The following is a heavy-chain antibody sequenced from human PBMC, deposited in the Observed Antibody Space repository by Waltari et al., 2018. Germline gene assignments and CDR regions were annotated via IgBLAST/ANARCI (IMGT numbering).Heavy chain of an antibody. CDR1: GGNFSSYT. CDR3: ARDWAIRGYCSSTSCPTFYGMDV. V-gene: IGHV1-69*08. CDR2: IIPILGIA. J-gene: IGHJ6*02. Sequence: QVQLVQSGAAVKKPGSSVKVSCTASGGNFSSYTLSWVRQAPGQGLEWMGRIIPILGIANYAQKFQGRVTITADESTSTAYMELSSLRSEDTAVYYCARDWAIRGYCSSTSCPTFYGMDVWGQGTTVTVSS. D-gene: IGHD2-2*03.